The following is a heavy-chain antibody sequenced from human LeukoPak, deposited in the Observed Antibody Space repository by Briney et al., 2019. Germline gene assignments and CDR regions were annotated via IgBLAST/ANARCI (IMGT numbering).Heavy chain of an antibody. V-gene: IGHV3-23*01. CDR1: GFTFSSYA. CDR3: AKSGSGSYYKGGYGN. J-gene: IGHJ4*02. Sequence: GGSLRLSCAASGFTFSSYAMSWVRQAPGKGLEWVSAVSGSGGSTYYADSVKGRFTISRDNSKNTLYLQMNSLRAEDTALYYCAKSGSGSYYKGGYGNWGQGTLVTVSS. D-gene: IGHD3-10*01. CDR2: VSGSGGST.